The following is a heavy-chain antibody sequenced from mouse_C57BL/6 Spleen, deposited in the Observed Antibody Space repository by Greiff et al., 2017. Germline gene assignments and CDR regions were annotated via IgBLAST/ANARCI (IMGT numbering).Heavy chain of an antibody. J-gene: IGHJ4*01. CDR1: GYAFSSSW. Sequence: QVQLQQSGPELVKPGASVKISCKASGYAFSSSWMNWVKQRPGKGLAWIGRIYPGDGDTNYNGKFKGKAPLTADKSSSTAYLQLIILTTEDSAVYFFSFPYYSNYEGAMDYWGQGTSVTVAS. CDR3: SFPYYSNYEGAMDY. CDR2: IYPGDGDT. D-gene: IGHD2-5*01. V-gene: IGHV1-82*01.